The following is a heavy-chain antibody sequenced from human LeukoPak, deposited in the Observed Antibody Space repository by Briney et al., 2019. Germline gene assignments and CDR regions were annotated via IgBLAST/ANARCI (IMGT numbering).Heavy chain of an antibody. CDR1: GYTFSSYW. V-gene: IGHV5-51*01. CDR2: IYPDDSDT. D-gene: IGHD3/OR15-3a*01. J-gene: IGHJ6*03. CDR3: ARLGSCSHDVCYSNYYYSMDV. Sequence: GESLKISCKGSGYTFSSYWIGCVRQMPGKGLEWMGIIYPDDSDTRYSPSFQGQVTISADKSISTAYMQWSRLKASDTAMYYCARLGSCSHDVCYSNYYYSMDVWGKGTPVTVSS.